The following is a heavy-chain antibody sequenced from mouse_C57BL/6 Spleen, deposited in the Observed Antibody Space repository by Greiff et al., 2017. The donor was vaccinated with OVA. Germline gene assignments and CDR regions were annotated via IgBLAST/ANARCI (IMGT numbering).Heavy chain of an antibody. Sequence: ESGPGLVKPSQSLSLTCSVTGYSITSGYYWNWIRQFPGNKLEWMGYISYDGSNNYNPSLKNRISITRDTSKNQFFLKLNSVTTEDTATYYCARDLYGSSPTVFDVWGTGTTVTVSS. J-gene: IGHJ1*03. CDR3: ARDLYGSSPTVFDV. CDR1: GYSITSGYY. CDR2: ISYDGSN. D-gene: IGHD1-1*01. V-gene: IGHV3-6*01.